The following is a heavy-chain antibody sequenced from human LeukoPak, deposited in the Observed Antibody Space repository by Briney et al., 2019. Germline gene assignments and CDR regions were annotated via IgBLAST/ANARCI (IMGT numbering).Heavy chain of an antibody. CDR2: IWYDGSNK. D-gene: IGHD3-22*01. V-gene: IGHV3-33*01. CDR1: GFTFSSYG. J-gene: IGHJ6*02. Sequence: GGSLRLSCAASGFTFSSYGMHWVRQAPGKGLEWVAVIWYDGSNKYYADSVKGRFTISRDNSKNTLYLQMNSLRAEDTAVYYCARTERGSSGYSYYGMDVWGQGTTVTVSS. CDR3: ARTERGSSGYSYYGMDV.